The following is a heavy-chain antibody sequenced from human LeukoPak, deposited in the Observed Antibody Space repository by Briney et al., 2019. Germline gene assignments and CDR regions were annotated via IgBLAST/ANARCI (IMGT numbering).Heavy chain of an antibody. J-gene: IGHJ6*03. V-gene: IGHV4-59*01. CDR2: IYYSGST. D-gene: IGHD4-11*01. Sequence: SETLSLTCTVSGGSISSYYWSWIRQPPGKGLEWIGYIYYSGSTNYNPSLKSRVTIPLDTSKNQFSLKLSSVTAADTAVYYCARDTVTTYYYYMDVWGKGTTVTVSS. CDR1: GGSISSYY. CDR3: ARDTVTTYYYYMDV.